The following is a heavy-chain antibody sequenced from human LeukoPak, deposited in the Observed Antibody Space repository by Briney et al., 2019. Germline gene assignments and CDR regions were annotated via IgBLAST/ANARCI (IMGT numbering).Heavy chain of an antibody. V-gene: IGHV3-30*01. D-gene: IGHD2-2*02. CDR2: ISYDASNK. CDR3: ARSYCSSTRCYNIDY. CDR1: GFTFSSFD. J-gene: IGHJ4*02. Sequence: GGSLRLSCAASGFTFSSFDMPWVRQAPGKGLEWVALISYDASNKYYAASVKGRFTISRDNSKNTLDLQMDSLRAEDTAVYYCARSYCSSTRCYNIDYWGQGTLVTVSS.